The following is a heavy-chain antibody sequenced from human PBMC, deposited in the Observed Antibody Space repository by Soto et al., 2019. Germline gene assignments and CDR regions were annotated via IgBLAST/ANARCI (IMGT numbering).Heavy chain of an antibody. D-gene: IGHD3-9*01. CDR2: INHSGST. CDR3: ARTREKSGLFSDPTYYSHY. J-gene: IGHJ4*02. V-gene: IGHV4-34*01. Sequence: SDTLSLTCAVYGGSFNTYYWRWTWIRQPPGKGLEWIGEINHSGSTNYNPSLKSRVTISVDTSKNQFSLKLSSVTAADTAVYYCARTREKSGLFSDPTYYSHYSGPGTLVTVST. CDR1: GGSFNTYY.